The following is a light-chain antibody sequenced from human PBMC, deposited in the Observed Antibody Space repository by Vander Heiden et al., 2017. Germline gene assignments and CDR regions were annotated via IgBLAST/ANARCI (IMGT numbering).Light chain of an antibody. CDR1: QSVSSTD. V-gene: IGKV3-20*01. CDR2: GAS. CDR3: QQDGRSLT. Sequence: EIVLTQSPGTLSLSPGERATLSCRASQSVSSTDLAWYQQKPGQAPRLLIYGASSRATGTPDRFSGSGSGTDFTLTISRLEPEDFAVYYCQQDGRSLTFGGGTNVEIK. J-gene: IGKJ4*01.